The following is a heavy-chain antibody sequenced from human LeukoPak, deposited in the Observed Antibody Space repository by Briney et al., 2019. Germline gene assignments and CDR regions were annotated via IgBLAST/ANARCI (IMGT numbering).Heavy chain of an antibody. Sequence: GGSLRLSCAASGFTFSSYGMHWVRQAPGKGPEWVAVIWYDGSNKYYADSVKGRFTISRDNSKNTLYLQMNSLRAEDTAVYYCAREDVASAGMDVWGQGTTVTVSS. J-gene: IGHJ6*02. CDR3: AREDVASAGMDV. CDR2: IWYDGSNK. V-gene: IGHV3-33*01. D-gene: IGHD2-21*01. CDR1: GFTFSSYG.